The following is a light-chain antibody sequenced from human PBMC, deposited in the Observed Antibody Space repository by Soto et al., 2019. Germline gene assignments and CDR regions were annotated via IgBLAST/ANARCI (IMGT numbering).Light chain of an antibody. J-gene: IGKJ2*01. CDR2: DAS. V-gene: IGKV3-20*01. CDR3: HQYGRSPPT. CDR1: QSVTGNY. Sequence: VVLTQSPGTLSLSPGERATLSCRASQSVTGNYLAWYQQKHGQAPTILIHDASSRASGVPDRFNGSGSGSDFTLTITRLEPEEFAVYFCHQYGRSPPTFGQGTKLEIK.